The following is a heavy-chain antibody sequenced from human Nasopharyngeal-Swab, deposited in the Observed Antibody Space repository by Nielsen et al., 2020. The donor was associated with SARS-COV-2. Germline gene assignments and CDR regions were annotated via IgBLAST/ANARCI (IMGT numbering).Heavy chain of an antibody. CDR2: IGDKDHNYAT. J-gene: IGHJ4*02. CDR1: GFTFSTAW. V-gene: IGHV3-73*01. CDR3: TTDFYFDY. Sequence: GESLKISCAASGFTFSTAWMSLVRQAPGKGLEWVGRIGDKDHNYATTYGASVQGRFTIPRDDSKNTAFLQMDSLKTEDTALYYCTTDFYFDYWGQGTLVTVSS.